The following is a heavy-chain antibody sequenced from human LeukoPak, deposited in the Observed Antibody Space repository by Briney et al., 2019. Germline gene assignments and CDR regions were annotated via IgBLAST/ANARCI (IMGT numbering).Heavy chain of an antibody. CDR2: IYYGGST. CDR3: AREEHDILIGASWFDP. J-gene: IGHJ5*02. CDR1: GGSISSGGYY. D-gene: IGHD3-9*01. Sequence: PSQTLSLTCTVSGGSISSGGYYWSWIRQHPGKGLEWIGYIYYGGSTYYNPSLKSRVTISVDTSKNQFSLKLSSVTAADTAVYYCAREEHDILIGASWFDPWGQGTLVTVSS. V-gene: IGHV4-31*03.